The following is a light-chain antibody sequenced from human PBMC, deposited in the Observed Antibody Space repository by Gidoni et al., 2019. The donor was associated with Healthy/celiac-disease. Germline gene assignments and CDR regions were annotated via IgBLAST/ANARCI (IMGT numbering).Light chain of an antibody. Sequence: EIVLTQSPGTLSLSPGERATLSCRASQSVSSSHLACYQQKPGQAPSLLIYGASCRATVIPDRFSGSGSGTDCTQTISRLAPEDFAVYYCQQYGSSPRTFGQWTKVEIK. J-gene: IGKJ1*01. CDR3: QQYGSSPRT. CDR2: GAS. V-gene: IGKV3-20*01. CDR1: QSVSSSH.